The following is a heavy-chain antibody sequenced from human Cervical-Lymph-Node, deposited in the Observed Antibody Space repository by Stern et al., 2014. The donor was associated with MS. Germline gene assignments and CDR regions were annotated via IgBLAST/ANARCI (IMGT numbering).Heavy chain of an antibody. J-gene: IGHJ2*01. CDR2: IIPMVGTI. V-gene: IGHV1-69*01. CDR3: ARDGRGNFFYFDL. D-gene: IGHD4-23*01. CDR1: GGTFTSYA. Sequence: DQLVESGAELKTPGSSVRISCKASGGTFTSYAINWVRQAPGQGPEWMGGIIPMVGTISYAQTFQGRVTISADESTGTAYMELTGLTSEDTAVFYCARDGRGNFFYFDLWGRGTLVTVSS.